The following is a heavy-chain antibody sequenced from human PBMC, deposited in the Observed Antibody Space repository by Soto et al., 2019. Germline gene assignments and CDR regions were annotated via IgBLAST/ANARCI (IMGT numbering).Heavy chain of an antibody. Sequence: VYLLESGGGLVQPGGSLRLSCEASGFTFSSHAMTWVRQAPGKGLEWVSGITTGGGRTSFADSVKGRFTISRDDYRYTVNLQMNSLRVEDTAVYYCAKLGDLADYYAMDVWGQGTTVTVSS. CDR3: AKLGDLADYYAMDV. J-gene: IGHJ6*02. CDR1: GFTFSSHA. V-gene: IGHV3-23*01. CDR2: ITTGGGRT. D-gene: IGHD3-10*01.